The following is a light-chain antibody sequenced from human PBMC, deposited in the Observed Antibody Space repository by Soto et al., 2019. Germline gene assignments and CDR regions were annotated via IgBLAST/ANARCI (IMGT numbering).Light chain of an antibody. V-gene: IGKV1-5*01. CDR3: QQYNNYWT. CDR1: QSISSW. CDR2: DAS. Sequence: DLQMTQSPSTLSASVGDRVTITCRASQSISSWLAWYQQKPGKAPKLLIYDASSLESGAPSRFSGSGSATEFTLTISSLQPDDFATYYCQQYNNYWTFGQGTRVESK. J-gene: IGKJ1*01.